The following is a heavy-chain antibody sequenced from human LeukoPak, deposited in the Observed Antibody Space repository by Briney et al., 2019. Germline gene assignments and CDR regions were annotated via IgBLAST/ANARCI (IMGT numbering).Heavy chain of an antibody. CDR1: GFTFSSYE. CDR2: ISSSGSTI. V-gene: IGHV3-48*03. D-gene: IGHD3-10*02. Sequence: PGGSLRLSCEASGFTFSSYEMNWVRQAPGKGLEWVSYISSSGSTIYYADSVKGRFTISRDNAKNSLYLQMNSLRAEGTAVYYCAELGITMIGGVWGKGTTVTISS. J-gene: IGHJ6*04. CDR3: AELGITMIGGV.